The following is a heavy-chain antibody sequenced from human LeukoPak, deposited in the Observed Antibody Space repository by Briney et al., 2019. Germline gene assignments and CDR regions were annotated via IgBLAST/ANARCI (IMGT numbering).Heavy chain of an antibody. CDR3: AKDISATMIVVGTPTGAFDI. D-gene: IGHD3-22*01. Sequence: GGSLRLSCAASGFMFNSYSMNWVRQAPGKGLEWVSSISSSSDYIYYADSVKGRFTISRDNAKNSLYLQMNSLRAEDMALYYCAKDISATMIVVGTPTGAFDIWGQGTMVTVSS. CDR2: ISSSSDYI. J-gene: IGHJ3*02. CDR1: GFMFNSYS. V-gene: IGHV3-21*04.